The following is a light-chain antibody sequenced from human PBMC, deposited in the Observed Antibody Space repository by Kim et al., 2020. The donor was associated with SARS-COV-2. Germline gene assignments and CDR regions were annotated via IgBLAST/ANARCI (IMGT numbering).Light chain of an antibody. V-gene: IGLV2-11*01. CDR3: CSYAGSPYV. CDR2: DVS. CDR1: SSDVGGYNY. Sequence: PGQSVTISCTGTSSDVGGYNYVSWYQQNPGKAPKLMIYDVSKRPSGVPDRFSGSKSGNTASLTISGLQAGDEADYYCCSYAGSPYVFGTGTKVTVL. J-gene: IGLJ1*01.